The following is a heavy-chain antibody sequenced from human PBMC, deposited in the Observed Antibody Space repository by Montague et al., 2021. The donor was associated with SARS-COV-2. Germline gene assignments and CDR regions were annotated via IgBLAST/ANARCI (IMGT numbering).Heavy chain of an antibody. CDR1: GFNFEDFA. J-gene: IGHJ4*02. D-gene: IGHD6-25*01. CDR2: INWNGGSM. CDR3: AKDQRTYLRAPFDY. V-gene: IGHV3-9*01. Sequence: SLRLSCAASGFNFEDFAMHWVRQTPGKGLVWVSGINWNGGSMKYADSVKGRFTISRDNAKNSLSLQMNSLRLEDTGFYFCAKDQRTYLRAPFDYWGQGALVTVSS.